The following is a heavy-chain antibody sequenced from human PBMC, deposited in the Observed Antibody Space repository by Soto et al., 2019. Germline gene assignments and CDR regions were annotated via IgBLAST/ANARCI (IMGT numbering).Heavy chain of an antibody. V-gene: IGHV3-23*01. J-gene: IGHJ4*02. CDR2: ISGSGSST. CDR3: ARGYSYTQPVFDY. D-gene: IGHD5-18*01. CDR1: GFTFSSYT. Sequence: GGSLRLSCAASGFTFSSYTMSWVRQAPGKGLEWVSTISGSGSSTYSADSVKGRFTISRDNSKNTLYLQMNSLRVEDTAIYYCARGYSYTQPVFDYWGLGTLVTVSS.